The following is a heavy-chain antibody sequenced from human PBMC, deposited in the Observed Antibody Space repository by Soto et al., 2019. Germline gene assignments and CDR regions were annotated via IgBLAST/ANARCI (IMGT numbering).Heavy chain of an antibody. V-gene: IGHV2-5*02. CDR2: IYWDDDQ. CDR1: GFSLSGDGVG. Sequence: QITLKESGPTLVKPTQSLTLTCTVSGFSLSGDGVGVGWIRQPPGKALEWLVLIYWDDDQRYSPSLKTRLTITKDTSINQVVLTMTNMDPVDTATYYCAHAFGGTSWPNDAFDIWGQGTVVTVSS. CDR3: AHAFGGTSWPNDAFDI. J-gene: IGHJ3*02. D-gene: IGHD3-3*02.